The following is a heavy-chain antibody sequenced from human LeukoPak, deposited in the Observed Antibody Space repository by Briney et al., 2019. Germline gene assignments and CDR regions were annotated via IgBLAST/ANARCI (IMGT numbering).Heavy chain of an antibody. V-gene: IGHV3-15*04. CDR2: IGSKASGGTI. J-gene: IGHJ4*02. Sequence: GGSLRLSCAASGFSFNDAWMSWVRRAPGKGLEWVGRIGSKASGGTIVYAAPVQGRFTISRDDSKNTLSLQMNSLKTEDTAVYYCTTDPAGVTTVTSPNYYFDYWGQGTLVTVSS. D-gene: IGHD4-17*01. CDR3: TTDPAGVTTVTSPNYYFDY. CDR1: GFSFNDAW.